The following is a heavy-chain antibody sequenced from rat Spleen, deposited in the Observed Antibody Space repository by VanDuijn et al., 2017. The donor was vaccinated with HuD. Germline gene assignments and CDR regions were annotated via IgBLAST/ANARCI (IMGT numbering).Heavy chain of an antibody. D-gene: IGHD1-12*02. CDR3: ARDHSYWGSYYPGGFAY. CDR1: GFSLTSNS. V-gene: IGHV2-6*01. CDR2: ISSGGST. J-gene: IGHJ3*01. Sequence: QVQLKESGPGLVQPSQTLSLTCTVSGFSLTSNSVSWVRQPPGKGLEWIAAISSGGSTYFNSVLKSRLSISRDTSKSQVFLKMNSLQTEDTAMYFCARDHSYWGSYYPGGFAYWGQGTLVTISS.